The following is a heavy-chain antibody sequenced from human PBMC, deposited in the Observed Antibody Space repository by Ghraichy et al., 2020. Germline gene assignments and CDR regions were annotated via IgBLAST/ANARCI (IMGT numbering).Heavy chain of an antibody. J-gene: IGHJ4*02. V-gene: IGHV3-49*03. Sequence: LSLTCTTSGFTFGDYGMSWFRQAPGKGLEWVGFIRSKTYGGTTEYAASVKGRFTISTYDSKSIAYLQINSLKTEDTAVYYCTRVTLGYCSGGSCPPFDFWGQGTLVTVSS. CDR1: GFTFGDYG. CDR2: IRSKTYGGTT. CDR3: TRVTLGYCSGGSCPPFDF. D-gene: IGHD2-15*01.